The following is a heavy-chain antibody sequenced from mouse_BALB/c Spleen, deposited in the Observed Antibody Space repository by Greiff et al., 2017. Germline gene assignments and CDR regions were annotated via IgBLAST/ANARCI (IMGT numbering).Heavy chain of an antibody. J-gene: IGHJ2*01. V-gene: IGHV5-6-3*01. CDR3: ARDRGYGSSSDY. CDR1: GFTFSSYG. Sequence: EVMLVESGGGLVQPGGSLKLSCAASGFTFSSYGMSWVRQTPDKRLELVATINSNGGSTYYPDSVKGRFTISRDNAKNTLYLQMSSLKSEDTAMYYCARDRGYGSSSDYWGQGTTLTVSS. CDR2: INSNGGST. D-gene: IGHD1-1*01.